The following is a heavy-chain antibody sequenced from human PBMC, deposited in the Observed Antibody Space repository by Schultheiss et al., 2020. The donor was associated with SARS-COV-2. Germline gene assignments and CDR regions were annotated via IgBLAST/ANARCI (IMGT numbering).Heavy chain of an antibody. J-gene: IGHJ5*02. V-gene: IGHV4-34*09. CDR1: GGSFSGYY. CDR3: ARVLELPPNWFDP. Sequence: SETLSLTCAVYGGSFSGYYWSWIRQPPGKGLEWIGEINHSGSTNYNPSLKSRVTISVDTSKNQFSLKLSSVTAADTAVYYCARVLELPPNWFDPWGQGTLVTVSS. CDR2: INHSGST. D-gene: IGHD1-7*01.